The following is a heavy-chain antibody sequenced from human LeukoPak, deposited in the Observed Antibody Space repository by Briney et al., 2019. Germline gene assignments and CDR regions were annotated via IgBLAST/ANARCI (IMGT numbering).Heavy chain of an antibody. CDR2: IYDRGST. CDR3: ARGRTFDN. J-gene: IGHJ4*02. Sequence: SETLSLTCTVSGVSISSYYWSWIRQPPGKGLEWIGNIYDRGSTKYNPSLKSRVTISVDTSKNQFSLRLSSVTAADTAVYYCARGRTFDNWGQGTLVTISS. CDR1: GVSISSYY. V-gene: IGHV4-59*01.